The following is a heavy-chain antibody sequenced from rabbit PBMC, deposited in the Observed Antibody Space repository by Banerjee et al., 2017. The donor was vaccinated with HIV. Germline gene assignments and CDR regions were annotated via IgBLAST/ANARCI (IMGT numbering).Heavy chain of an antibody. CDR2: IYSSSGST. J-gene: IGHJ4*01. D-gene: IGHD2-1*01. CDR1: GFSFSSGYD. V-gene: IGHV1S43*01. CDR3: ARTSYPDYGWGYYFHF. Sequence: QEQLVESGGGLVTLGGSLTLTCKASGFSFSSGYDMCWVRQAPGKGLEWIGCIYSSSGSTDYASWVNGRFTISLDNAQNTVFLQMTSLTAADTATYFCARTSYPDYGWGYYFHFWGPGTLVTVS.